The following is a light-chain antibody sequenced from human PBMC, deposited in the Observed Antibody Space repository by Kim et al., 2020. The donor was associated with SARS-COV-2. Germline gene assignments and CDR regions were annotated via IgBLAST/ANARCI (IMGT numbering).Light chain of an antibody. V-gene: IGKV3-20*01. Sequence: SPRERATLSCRVSQSLCGDSFACDQQKPGQAPRLPMYGAYKRATGIPDRFSGSGSGTDFTLTISRDEPDDFALYYCQQYDSSPCDFGQRTKVDIK. J-gene: IGKJ1*01. CDR2: GAY. CDR1: QSLCGDS. CDR3: QQYDSSPCD.